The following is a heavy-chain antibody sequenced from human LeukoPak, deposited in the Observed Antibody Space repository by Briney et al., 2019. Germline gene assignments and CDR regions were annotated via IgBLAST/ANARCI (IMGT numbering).Heavy chain of an antibody. CDR1: GFTFSSHA. D-gene: IGHD6-19*01. J-gene: IGHJ3*02. V-gene: IGHV3-23*01. Sequence: GGSLRLSCAASGFTFSSHAMSWARQAPGKGLEWVSALSARGENTYYADSVKGRFTISRDNSRNTLYLQMNSLRAEDTAVYFCAREKGVARSSGWHAFDIWGQGALVTVS. CDR2: LSARGENT. CDR3: AREKGVARSSGWHAFDI.